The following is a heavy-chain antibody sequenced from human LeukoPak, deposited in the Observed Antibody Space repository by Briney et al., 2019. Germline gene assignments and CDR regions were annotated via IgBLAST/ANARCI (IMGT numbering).Heavy chain of an antibody. D-gene: IGHD6-6*01. J-gene: IGHJ5*02. CDR2: ISSSSSYI. CDR1: GFTFSSYS. CDR3: ARGEYSSSAWFDP. Sequence: SGGSLTLSCAASGFTFSSYSMNWVRQAPGKGLEWVSSISSSSSYIYYADSVKGRFTISRDNAKNSLYLQMNSLRAEDTAVYYCARGEYSSSAWFDPWGQGTLVTVSS. V-gene: IGHV3-21*01.